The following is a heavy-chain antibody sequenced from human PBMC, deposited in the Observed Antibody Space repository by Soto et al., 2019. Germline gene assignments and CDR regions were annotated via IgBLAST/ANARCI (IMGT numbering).Heavy chain of an antibody. Sequence: QVQLVESGGGVVQPGRSLRLSCAASGFTFSSYAMHWVRQAPGKGLEWVAVISYDGSNKYYADSVKGRFTISRDNSKNTMYLPMNSLRAEDTAVYYCARDRFGSGYYGSGSYYKYWGQGTLVTVSS. CDR3: ARDRFGSGYYGSGSYYKY. CDR1: GFTFSSYA. J-gene: IGHJ4*02. V-gene: IGHV3-30-3*01. D-gene: IGHD3-10*01. CDR2: ISYDGSNK.